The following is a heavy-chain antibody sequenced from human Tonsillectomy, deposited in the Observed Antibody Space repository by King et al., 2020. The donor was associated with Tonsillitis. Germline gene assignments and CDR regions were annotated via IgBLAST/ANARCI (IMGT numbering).Heavy chain of an antibody. CDR3: ARHFLHFHY. J-gene: IGHJ4*02. CDR2: TSYDGSKK. V-gene: IGHV3-30*04. Sequence: VQLVESGGGVVQPGRSLRLSCAASGFTFNSYAMQWVRQAPGKGLEWVALTSYDGSKKYYADSVKGRFTISRDNNRNTLFLQMNSRRNEDTGVYYCARHFLHFHYGGQGTLVTVSS. CDR1: GFTFNSYA.